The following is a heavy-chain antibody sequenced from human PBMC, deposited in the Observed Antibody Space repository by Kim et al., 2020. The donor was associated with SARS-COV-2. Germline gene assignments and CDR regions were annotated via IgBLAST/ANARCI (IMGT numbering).Heavy chain of an antibody. CDR1: GGSISSYY. D-gene: IGHD3-3*01. CDR2: IYYSGST. J-gene: IGHJ5*02. CDR3: ARGSSLTIFGVVGWFDP. V-gene: IGHV4-59*01. Sequence: SETLSLTCTVSGGSISSYYWSWIRQPPGKGLKWIGYIYYSGSTNYNPSLKSRVTISVDTSKNQFSLKLSSVTAADTAVYYCARGSSLTIFGVVGWFDPWGQGTLVTVSS.